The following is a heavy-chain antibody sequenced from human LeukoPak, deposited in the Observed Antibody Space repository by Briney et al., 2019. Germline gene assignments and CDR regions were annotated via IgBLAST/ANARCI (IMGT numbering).Heavy chain of an antibody. J-gene: IGHJ4*02. V-gene: IGHV3-23*01. CDR1: GFTFSNYA. Sequence: GGSLRLSCTASGFTFSNYAMSWVRQAPGKGLQWVSIISGSGVNTFYADAVKGRYTISSDSSKSTLYLQMNSLRDEDTAVYYYAKVPLPNYFFDYWGQGTLVTVSS. CDR2: ISGSGVNT. CDR3: AKVPLPNYFFDY.